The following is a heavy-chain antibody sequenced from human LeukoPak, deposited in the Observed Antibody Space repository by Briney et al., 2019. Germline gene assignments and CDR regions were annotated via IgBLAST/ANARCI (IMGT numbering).Heavy chain of an antibody. CDR2: ISSSGSTI. V-gene: IGHV3-11*04. CDR3: ARDLTVAGIYYYYMDV. D-gene: IGHD6-19*01. J-gene: IGHJ6*03. CDR1: GFTFSDYY. Sequence: PGGSLRLSCAASGFTFSDYYMSWIRQAPGKGLEWVSYISSSGSTIYYADSVKGRFTISRDNAKNPLYLQMNSLRAEDTAVYYCARDLTVAGIYYYYMDVWGKGTTVTVSS.